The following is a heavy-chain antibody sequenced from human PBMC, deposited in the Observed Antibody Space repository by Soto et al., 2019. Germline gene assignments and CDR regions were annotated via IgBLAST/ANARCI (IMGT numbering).Heavy chain of an antibody. D-gene: IGHD2-2*01. V-gene: IGHV5-10-1*01. J-gene: IGHJ6*02. CDR2: IDPSDSYT. CDR1: GYSFTSYW. CDR3: ASSPRGYCSSTSCRELGNYYGMDV. Sequence: PGECLKISGKGSGYSFTSYWISWVRQMPGKGLEWMGRIDPSDSYTNYSPSFQGHVTISADKSISTAYLQWSSLKASDTAMYYCASSPRGYCSSTSCRELGNYYGMDVWGQGTTVTVS.